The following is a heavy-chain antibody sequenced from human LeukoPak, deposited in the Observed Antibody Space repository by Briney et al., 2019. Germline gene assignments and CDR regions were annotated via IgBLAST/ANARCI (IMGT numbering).Heavy chain of an antibody. CDR3: ARVQGSSYYFDY. CDR2: IYSGGST. D-gene: IGHD3-10*01. Sequence: GGSLRLSCAASGFTVSSNYMSWVRQAPGKGLKWVSVIYSGGSTYYADSVKGRFTISRDNSKNTLYLQMNSLRAEDTAVYYCARVQGSSYYFDYWGQGTLVTVSS. J-gene: IGHJ4*02. V-gene: IGHV3-53*01. CDR1: GFTVSSNY.